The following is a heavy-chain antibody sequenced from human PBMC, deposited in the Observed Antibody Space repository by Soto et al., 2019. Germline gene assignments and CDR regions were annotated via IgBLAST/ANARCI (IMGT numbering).Heavy chain of an antibody. CDR2: IYPGDSDT. Sequence: PXESLKISCQGSGFSFTSSWIGWVRQMPGKGLEWMGLIYPGDSDTRYSPSFQGQVTISADKSISTAYLQWSSLKASDTAIYYCARSHGMDVWGQGTTVTVSS. CDR3: ARSHGMDV. J-gene: IGHJ6*02. CDR1: GFSFTSSW. V-gene: IGHV5-51*01.